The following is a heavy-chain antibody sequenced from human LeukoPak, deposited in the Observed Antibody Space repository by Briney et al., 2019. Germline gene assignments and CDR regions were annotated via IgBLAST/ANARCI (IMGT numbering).Heavy chain of an antibody. CDR3: ARVLGYSSGWYEGGFDY. J-gene: IGHJ4*02. V-gene: IGHV4-59*01. D-gene: IGHD6-19*01. CDR1: GGSISSYY. Sequence: SETLSLTCTVSGGSISSYYWSWIRQPPGKGLEWKGLEWIGYISNSGSTNYNPSLKSRVTISLDTSKNEFSLKLYSVTAADTAVYYCARVLGYSSGWYEGGFDYWGQGTLVTVSS. CDR2: ISNSGST.